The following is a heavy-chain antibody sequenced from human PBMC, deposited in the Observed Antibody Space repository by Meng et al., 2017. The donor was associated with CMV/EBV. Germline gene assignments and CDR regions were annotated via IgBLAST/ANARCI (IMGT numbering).Heavy chain of an antibody. J-gene: IGHJ4*02. Sequence: CPSSGFTFSDYYMSWIRQAPGKGLELLSYITTGGSLSYADSVKGRFTISRDNAKNSLFLQINSLRVEDTAVYYCARITILTGFHLDSWGQGTLVTVSS. CDR2: ITTGGSL. V-gene: IGHV3-11*01. D-gene: IGHD3-9*01. CDR1: GFTFSDYY. CDR3: ARITILTGFHLDS.